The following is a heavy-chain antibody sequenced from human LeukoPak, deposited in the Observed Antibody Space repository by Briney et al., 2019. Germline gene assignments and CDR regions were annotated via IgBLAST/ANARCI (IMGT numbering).Heavy chain of an antibody. CDR3: ARADKSGYDTDY. J-gene: IGHJ4*02. Sequence: ASETLSLTCTVSGGSISSGDYYWSWIRQPPGKGLEWIGYIYYSGSTYYNPSLKSRVTISVDTSKNQFSLKLSSVTAADTAVYYCARADKSGYDTDYWGQGTLVTVSS. CDR2: IYYSGST. D-gene: IGHD5-12*01. CDR1: GGSISSGDYY. V-gene: IGHV4-30-4*01.